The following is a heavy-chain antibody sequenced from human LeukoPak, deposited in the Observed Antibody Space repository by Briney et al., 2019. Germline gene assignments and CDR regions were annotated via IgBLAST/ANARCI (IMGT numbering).Heavy chain of an antibody. Sequence: ASVKVSCKASGYTFTSYGISWVRQAPGQGLEWMGWINPNSGGTNYAQKFQGRVTMTRDTSISTAYLELSSLRSDDTAVYYCARDKFAVAGIGRINWFAPWGQGTLVTVSS. V-gene: IGHV1-2*02. CDR1: GYTFTSYG. CDR2: INPNSGGT. D-gene: IGHD6-19*01. J-gene: IGHJ5*02. CDR3: ARDKFAVAGIGRINWFAP.